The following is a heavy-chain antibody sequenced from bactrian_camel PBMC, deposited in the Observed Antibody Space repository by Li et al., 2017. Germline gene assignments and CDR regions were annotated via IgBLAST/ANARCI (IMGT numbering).Heavy chain of an antibody. D-gene: IGHD4*01. J-gene: IGHJ6*01. CDR2: IITDGSRT. CDR1: RFTFGGYY. Sequence: VQLVESGGGLVQPGGSLRLSCIASRFTFGGYYMSWVRQAPGEGLEWVSTIITDGSRTYYADSVKGRFTVSRINAYNTLHLQLSRLKPEDTAIYYCAKGPGYYSEWDAWGQGTQVTVS. CDR3: AKGPGYYSEWDA. V-gene: IGHV3S1*01.